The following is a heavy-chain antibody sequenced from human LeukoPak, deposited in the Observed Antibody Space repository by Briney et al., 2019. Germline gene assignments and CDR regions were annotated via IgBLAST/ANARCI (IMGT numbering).Heavy chain of an antibody. Sequence: GRSLRLSCAASGFTFSSFSMNWVRQAPGKGLEWVSYISFTSTTIYYADSVKGRFSISRDNARNSLYLKMNSLRHEDTAVYYCARGETAVTSNLDHWGQGTLVTVSS. CDR1: GFTFSSFS. CDR3: ARGETAVTSNLDH. J-gene: IGHJ4*02. V-gene: IGHV3-48*02. CDR2: ISFTSTTI. D-gene: IGHD4-17*01.